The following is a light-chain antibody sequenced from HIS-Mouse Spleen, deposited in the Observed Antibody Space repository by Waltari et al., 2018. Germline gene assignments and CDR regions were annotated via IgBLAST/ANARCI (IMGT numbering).Light chain of an antibody. Sequence: QSALTQPASVSGSPGQSITISCTGTSSDVGSYNLVSWYQQHPGKAPKLMIYEGSKRPSGVSNRFSGSKSGNTASLTISGLQAEDEADYYCSLYTSSSTAVVFGGGTKLTVL. CDR1: SSDVGSYNL. CDR3: SLYTSSSTAVV. CDR2: EGS. V-gene: IGLV2-14*02. J-gene: IGLJ2*01.